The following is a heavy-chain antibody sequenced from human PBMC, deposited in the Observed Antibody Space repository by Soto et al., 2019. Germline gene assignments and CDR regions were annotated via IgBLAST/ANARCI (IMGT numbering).Heavy chain of an antibody. V-gene: IGHV4-4*02. CDR2: IYHSGST. CDR1: GGSMSSSNW. J-gene: IGHJ4*02. D-gene: IGHD6-19*01. Sequence: QVQLQESGPGLVKPSGTLSLTCAVSGGSMSSSNWWSWVRQPPGKGLEWIGEIYHSGSTNYNPSLKSRVPISVDKSKNQFSLKMSSVTAADTAVYSCARIAVSGTRFDYWGQGILVTVSS. CDR3: ARIAVSGTRFDY.